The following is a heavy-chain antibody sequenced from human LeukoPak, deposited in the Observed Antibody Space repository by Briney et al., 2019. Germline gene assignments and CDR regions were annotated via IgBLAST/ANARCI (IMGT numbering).Heavy chain of an antibody. CDR1: GFSFSDYG. CDR2: IWYDGSNK. V-gene: IGHV3-33*01. Sequence: GGSLRLSCAASGFSFSDYGMHWVRQAPGKGLEWVAVIWYDGSNKNYADSAKGRFTISRDNSKNTLYLQMNSLRAEDTAVYYCARDGRMYYFDYWGQGTLVTVSS. CDR3: ARDGRMYYFDY. J-gene: IGHJ4*02.